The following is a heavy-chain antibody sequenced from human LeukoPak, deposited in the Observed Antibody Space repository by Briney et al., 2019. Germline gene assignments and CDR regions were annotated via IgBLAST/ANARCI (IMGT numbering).Heavy chain of an antibody. V-gene: IGHV4-34*01. CDR2: INHSGST. J-gene: IGHJ4*02. CDR1: GGSFSGYY. Sequence: SETLSLTCAVYGGSFSGYYWSWIRQPPGKGLEWIGEINHSGSTNYNPSLKSRVTISVDTSKNQFSLKLGSVTAADTAVYYCARGRRGAARRGIDYWGQGTLVTVSS. CDR3: ARGRRGAARRGIDY. D-gene: IGHD6-6*01.